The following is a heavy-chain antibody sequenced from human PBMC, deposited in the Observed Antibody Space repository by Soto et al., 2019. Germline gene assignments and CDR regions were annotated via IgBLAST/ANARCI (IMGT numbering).Heavy chain of an antibody. CDR2: INPIFGTA. D-gene: IGHD5-12*01. Sequence: QVQLVQSGAEVKQPGSSVKVSCKASGGTFSRYAISLVRQAPGQGLEWMGGINPIFGTANYVQKFQGRVTITADEPTSTAYMELSSLRSEDTAVYYCARDGYDLGPFDYWDQGTLVTVSS. V-gene: IGHV1-69*01. J-gene: IGHJ4*02. CDR1: GGTFSRYA. CDR3: ARDGYDLGPFDY.